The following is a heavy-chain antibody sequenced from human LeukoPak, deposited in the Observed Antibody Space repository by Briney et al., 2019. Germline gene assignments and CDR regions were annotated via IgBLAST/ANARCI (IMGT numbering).Heavy chain of an antibody. CDR2: ISGSGGST. CDR3: ARHYSNYVGYYFDY. Sequence: GGSLRLSCAASGFTFSRYAMSWVRQAPGKGVEGVSAISGSGGSTYYADSVKGRFTLSRHNSKHTLYLQMNSLRAEDTAVYYCARHYSNYVGYYFDYWGQGTLVTVSS. J-gene: IGHJ4*02. D-gene: IGHD4-11*01. V-gene: IGHV3-23*01. CDR1: GFTFSRYA.